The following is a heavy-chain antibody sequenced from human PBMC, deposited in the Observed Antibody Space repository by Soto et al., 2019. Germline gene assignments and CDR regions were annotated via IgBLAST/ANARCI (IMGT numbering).Heavy chain of an antibody. J-gene: IGHJ6*02. CDR3: ASKVPRYYYYYGMDV. Sequence: QVQLVQSGAKVKKPGSSGKVSCKASGGTFSSYAISWVRQAPGQGLEWMGGIIPIFGTANYAQKFQGRVTITADESTSTAYMELSSLRSEDTAVYYCASKVPRYYYYYGMDVWGQGTTVTVSS. CDR2: IIPIFGTA. CDR1: GGTFSSYA. V-gene: IGHV1-69*01.